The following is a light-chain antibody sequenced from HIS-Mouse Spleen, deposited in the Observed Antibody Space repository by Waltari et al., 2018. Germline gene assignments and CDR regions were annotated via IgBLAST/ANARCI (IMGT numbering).Light chain of an antibody. J-gene: IGLJ2*01. CDR1: ISDVGGSNY. CDR2: DVS. Sequence: QSALTQPASVSGSPGQSITISCTGTISDVGGSNYVPWYQQHPGKAPKLMIYDVSNRPSGVSNRFSGSKSGNTASLTISGLQAEDEADYYCSSYTSSSTEVFGGGTKLTVL. CDR3: SSYTSSSTEV. V-gene: IGLV2-14*03.